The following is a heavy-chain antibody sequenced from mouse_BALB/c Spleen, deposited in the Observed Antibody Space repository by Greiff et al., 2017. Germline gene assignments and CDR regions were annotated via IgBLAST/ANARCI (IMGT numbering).Heavy chain of an antibody. Sequence: VQLQQSGAELMKPGASVKISCKATGYTFSSYWIEWVKQRPGHGLEWIGEILPGSGSTNYNEKFKGKATFTADTSSNTAYMQLSSLTSEDSAVYYCARGRYGNYVGYYAMDYWGQGTSVTVSS. J-gene: IGHJ4*01. V-gene: IGHV1-9*01. CDR2: ILPGSGST. CDR1: GYTFSSYW. D-gene: IGHD2-10*02. CDR3: ARGRYGNYVGYYAMDY.